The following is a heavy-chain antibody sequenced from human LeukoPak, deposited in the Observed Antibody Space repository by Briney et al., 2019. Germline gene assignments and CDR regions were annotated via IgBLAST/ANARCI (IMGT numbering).Heavy chain of an antibody. J-gene: IGHJ4*02. CDR1: GFKFSDHY. CDR2: IKSKTDGGTA. Sequence: KPGGSLRLSCAASGFKFSDHYIDWVRQAPGKGLEWVGQIKSKTDGGTADYAAPVKGRFTISRDDSENTLYLQMNNLKIEDTAVYYCNTDKTTYGDYLDSDYWGPGTLVTVSP. D-gene: IGHD4-17*01. CDR3: NTDKTTYGDYLDSDY. V-gene: IGHV3-15*05.